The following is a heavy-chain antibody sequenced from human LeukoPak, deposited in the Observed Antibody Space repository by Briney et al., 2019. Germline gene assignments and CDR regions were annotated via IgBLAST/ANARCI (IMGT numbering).Heavy chain of an antibody. D-gene: IGHD1-26*01. J-gene: IGHJ4*02. V-gene: IGHV3-30-3*01. CDR2: ISYDGSNK. CDR3: ARGAVGATGYYFDY. CDR1: GFTFSSYA. Sequence: PGGSLRLSCATSGFTFSSYAMSWVRQAPGKGLEWVAVISYDGSNKYYADSVKGRFTISRDNSKNTLYLQMNSLRAEDTAVYYCARGAVGATGYYFDYWGQGTLVTVSS.